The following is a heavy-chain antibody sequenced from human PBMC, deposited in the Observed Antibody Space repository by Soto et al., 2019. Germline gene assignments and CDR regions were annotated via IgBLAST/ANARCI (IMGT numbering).Heavy chain of an antibody. CDR2: IIPILGIA. D-gene: IGHD3-10*01. Sequence: QVQLVQSGAEVKKPGSSVKVSCKASGGTFSSYTISWVRQAPGQGLEWMGRIIPILGIANYAQKFQGRVTMTADKSTSTAYMELSSLRSDDTAVYYCASLMSSGYYYGMDVCGQGTTVTVSS. J-gene: IGHJ6*02. V-gene: IGHV1-69*02. CDR3: ASLMSSGYYYGMDV. CDR1: GGTFSSYT.